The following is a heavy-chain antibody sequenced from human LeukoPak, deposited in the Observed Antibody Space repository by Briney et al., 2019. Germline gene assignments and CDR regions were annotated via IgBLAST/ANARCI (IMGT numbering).Heavy chain of an antibody. CDR2: ISAYNGNT. J-gene: IGHJ4*02. D-gene: IGHD6-13*01. CDR1: GYTFTSYG. Sequence: ASVNVSCKASGYTFTSYGISWVRQAPGQGLEWMGWISAYNGNTNYAQKLQGRVTMTTDTSTSTAYMELRSLRSDDTAVYYCARGRHVAAAGDFDYWGQGTLATVSS. V-gene: IGHV1-18*01. CDR3: ARGRHVAAAGDFDY.